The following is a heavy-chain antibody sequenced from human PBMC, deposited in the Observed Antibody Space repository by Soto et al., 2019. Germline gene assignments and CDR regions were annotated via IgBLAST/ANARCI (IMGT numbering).Heavy chain of an antibody. CDR3: SNGATACCFSPSEI. Sequence: EVQLVESGGGLVQPGRSLRLSCAASAFSFDDYAMHWVRQVPGKGLEWVSGISWNSGNIVYADSVKGRVTISRDNATHTLYLEMTSLKTEDTVVYYCSNGATACCFSPSEIWGQGTMVTVSS. J-gene: IGHJ3*02. CDR2: ISWNSGNI. CDR1: AFSFDDYA. V-gene: IGHV3-9*01. D-gene: IGHD2-21*02.